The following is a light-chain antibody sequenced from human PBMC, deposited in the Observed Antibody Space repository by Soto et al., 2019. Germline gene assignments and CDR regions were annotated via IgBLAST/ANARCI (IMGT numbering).Light chain of an antibody. Sequence: EIVLTQSPGTLSLSPGERATLSCRPSQSVSSSYLAWYQQKPGQAPRLLIYGASSRATGIPDRFSGSGSGTDFTLTINRLEPEDFAVYYCQQYGSSPPTTFGQGTKVDI. CDR3: QQYGSSPPTT. CDR2: GAS. CDR1: QSVSSSY. J-gene: IGKJ1*01. V-gene: IGKV3-20*01.